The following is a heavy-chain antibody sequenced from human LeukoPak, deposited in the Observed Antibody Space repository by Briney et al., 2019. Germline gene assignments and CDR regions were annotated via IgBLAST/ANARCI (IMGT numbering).Heavy chain of an antibody. J-gene: IGHJ6*03. CDR3: ARSITYYYDSSGYSREYYMDV. Sequence: GASVKVSCKASGYTFTSYGINWVRQAPGQGLEWMGWISAYNGNTNYAQKLQGRVAMTTDTSTSTAYMELRSLRSDDTAVYYCARSITYYYDSSGYSREYYMDVWGKGTTVTVSS. V-gene: IGHV1-18*01. CDR2: ISAYNGNT. D-gene: IGHD3-22*01. CDR1: GYTFTSYG.